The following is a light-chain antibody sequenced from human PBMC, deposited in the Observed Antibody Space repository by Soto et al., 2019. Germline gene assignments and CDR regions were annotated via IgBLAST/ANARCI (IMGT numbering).Light chain of an antibody. J-gene: IGKJ4*01. CDR2: DAS. Sequence: EVGMTQSPGTLSLSPGERASLSSVASQGVDSYLAWYQQKPGQAPRLLIYDASNRATGIPARFSGSGSGTDFTLTISSLEPEDFAVYYCQQRSNWPPSLTFGGGTKVDTK. CDR3: QQRSNWPPSLT. V-gene: IGKV3-11*01. CDR1: QGVDSY.